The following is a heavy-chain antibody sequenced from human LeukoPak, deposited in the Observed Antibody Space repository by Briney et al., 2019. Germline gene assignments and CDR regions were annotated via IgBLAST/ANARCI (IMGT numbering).Heavy chain of an antibody. CDR2: ISGSGGST. Sequence: PGGSLRLSCVASGFTFSSYAMSWVRQAPGEGLEWVSAISGSGGSTYYADSVKGRFTISRDNSKNTLYLQMNSLRAEDTAVYYCAKDGEDCSSTSCYSEAGYWGQGTPVTVSS. D-gene: IGHD2-2*02. CDR1: GFTFSSYA. J-gene: IGHJ4*02. CDR3: AKDGEDCSSTSCYSEAGY. V-gene: IGHV3-23*01.